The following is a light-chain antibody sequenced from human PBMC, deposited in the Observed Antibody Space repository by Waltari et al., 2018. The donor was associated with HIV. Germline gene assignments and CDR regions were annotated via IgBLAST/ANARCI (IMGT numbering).Light chain of an antibody. V-gene: IGLV1-44*01. CDR3: AGWDDSVDGPV. CDR2: SDN. CDR1: SSNIGSNA. J-gene: IGLJ3*02. Sequence: QSVLTQPPSASGTTGQGVPIPCSRSSSNIGSNAVSWYHQLPGTAPKLLIYSDNQRPSGVPDRFSGSKSGTSASLAISGLQSEDEADYHCAGWDDSVDGPVFGGGTILTVL.